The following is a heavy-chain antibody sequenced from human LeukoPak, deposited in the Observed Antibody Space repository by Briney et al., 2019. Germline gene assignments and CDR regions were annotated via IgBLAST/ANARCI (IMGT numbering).Heavy chain of an antibody. CDR3: ARRPVNYYGSGSYYKGKTFDY. J-gene: IGHJ4*02. CDR1: GGSFSGYY. Sequence: SETLSLTCAVYGGSFSGYYWSWIRQPPGKGLEWIGEINHSGSTNYNPSLKSRVTISVDTSKNQFSLKLSSVTAADTAVYYCARRPVNYYGSGSYYKGKTFDYWGQGTLVTVSS. D-gene: IGHD3-10*01. CDR2: INHSGST. V-gene: IGHV4-34*01.